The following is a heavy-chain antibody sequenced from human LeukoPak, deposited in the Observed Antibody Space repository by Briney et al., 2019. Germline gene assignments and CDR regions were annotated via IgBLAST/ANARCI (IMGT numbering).Heavy chain of an antibody. V-gene: IGHV4-30-4*08. CDR3: ARVKYSGSYYGVDY. CDR2: IYYSGST. J-gene: IGHJ4*02. CDR1: GDSISSADYY. Sequence: SETLPLTCTVSGDSISSADYYWSWIRQPPGKGLEWIGYIYYSGSTYYNPSLKSRVIISADTSGNQFSLKLSSVTAADTAVYYCARVKYSGSYYGVDYWGQGTLVTVSS. D-gene: IGHD1-26*01.